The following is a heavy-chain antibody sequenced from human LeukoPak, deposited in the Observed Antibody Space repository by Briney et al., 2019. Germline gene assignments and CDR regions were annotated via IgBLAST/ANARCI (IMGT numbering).Heavy chain of an antibody. CDR2: ISGSGDTT. D-gene: IGHD6-19*01. Sequence: PGGSLRLSCAASGFTFSSYAMTWVRQAPGKGLEWVSAISGSGDTTYYADSVKGRFTISRDNSKNTLYLQMNSLRAEDTAVYYCAKDSPPYSSGWPHYFDYWGQGTLVTVSS. J-gene: IGHJ4*02. CDR1: GFTFSSYA. V-gene: IGHV3-23*01. CDR3: AKDSPPYSSGWPHYFDY.